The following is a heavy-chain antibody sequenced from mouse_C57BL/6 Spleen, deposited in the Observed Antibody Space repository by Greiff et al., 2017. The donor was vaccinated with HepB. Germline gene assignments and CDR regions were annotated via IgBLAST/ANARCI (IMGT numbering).Heavy chain of an antibody. J-gene: IGHJ1*03. Sequence: VQLHQSGPGLVPPSQRLSITCTVSGFSFPSYGVHWVRQSPGKGLAWLGVIWSGGSTDYNAAFISRLSISKDNSKSQVFFKMNSLQADDTAIYYCASYGSSHWYFDVWGTGTTVTVSS. CDR2: IWSGGST. D-gene: IGHD1-1*01. CDR3: ASYGSSHWYFDV. V-gene: IGHV2-2*01. CDR1: GFSFPSYG.